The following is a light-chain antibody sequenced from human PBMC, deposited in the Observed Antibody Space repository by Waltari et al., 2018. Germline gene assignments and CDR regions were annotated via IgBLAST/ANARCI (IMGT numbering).Light chain of an antibody. Sequence: QSALTQPASVSGSPGQSITISCTGTSSDVGSHNLVSWYQQYPGQAPKVVVYEVRRRPAGVSTRFPGSKSGNTASLTISGLQAEDEADYHCCSYAGSGTVVFGGGTKVTVL. CDR3: CSYAGSGTVV. CDR2: EVR. V-gene: IGLV2-23*02. J-gene: IGLJ2*01. CDR1: SSDVGSHNL.